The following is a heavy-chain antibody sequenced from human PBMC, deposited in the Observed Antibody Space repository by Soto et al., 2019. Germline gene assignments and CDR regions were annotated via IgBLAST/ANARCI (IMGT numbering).Heavy chain of an antibody. CDR1: GFTFSSYA. Sequence: PGGSLRLSCAASGFTFSSYALHWVRQAPGKGLEWVAVISYDGSNKYYADSVKGRFTISRDNSKNTLYMQMNSLRAEDTAVYDCARDSCSCGNCYKDYGGQGTMVTVSS. D-gene: IGHD2-15*01. CDR2: ISYDGSNK. V-gene: IGHV3-30-3*01. J-gene: IGHJ4*02. CDR3: ARDSCSCGNCYKDY.